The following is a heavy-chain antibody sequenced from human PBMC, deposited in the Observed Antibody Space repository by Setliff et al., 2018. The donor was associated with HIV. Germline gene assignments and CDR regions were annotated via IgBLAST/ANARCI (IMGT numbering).Heavy chain of an antibody. CDR2: IYWNDDK. D-gene: IGHD2-15*01. Sequence: SGPTLVNPTQTLSLTCTISGYSINSGYYWGWIRQPPGKALEWLALIYWNDDKRYSPSLKSRLTITKDPSKNQVVLTMTNMDPVDTATYYCAHTGSFNVYFDYWGQGTLVTVSS. CDR1: GYSINSGYY. CDR3: AHTGSFNVYFDY. V-gene: IGHV2-5*01. J-gene: IGHJ4*02.